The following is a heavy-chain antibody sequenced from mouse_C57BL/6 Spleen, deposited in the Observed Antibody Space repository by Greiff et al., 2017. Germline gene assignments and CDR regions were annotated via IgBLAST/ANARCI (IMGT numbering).Heavy chain of an antibody. CDR2: INPNNGGT. Sequence: EVQLQQSGPELVKPGASVKISCKASGYTFTDYYMNWVKQSPGKSLEWIGDINPNNGGTSYNQKFKGKATLTVDKSSSTAYMELRSLTSEDSAVYYCAGLWRFADWGKGTLVTVSA. V-gene: IGHV1-26*01. J-gene: IGHJ3*01. CDR1: GYTFTDYY. CDR3: AGLWRFAD. D-gene: IGHD1-1*02.